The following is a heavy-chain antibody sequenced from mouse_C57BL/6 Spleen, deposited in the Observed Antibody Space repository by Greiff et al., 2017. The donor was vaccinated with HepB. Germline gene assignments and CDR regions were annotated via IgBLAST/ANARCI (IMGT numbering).Heavy chain of an antibody. CDR1: GYSFTDYN. J-gene: IGHJ1*03. V-gene: IGHV1-39*01. CDR2: INPNYGTT. CDR3: ERVSTMVTYWYFDV. Sequence: EVQLQQSGPELVKPGASVKISCKASGYSFTDYNMNWVKQSNGKSLEWIGVINPNYGTTSYNQKFKGKATLTVDQSSSTAYMQLNSLTSEDSAVYYGERVSTMVTYWYFDVWGTGTTVTVSS. D-gene: IGHD2-2*01.